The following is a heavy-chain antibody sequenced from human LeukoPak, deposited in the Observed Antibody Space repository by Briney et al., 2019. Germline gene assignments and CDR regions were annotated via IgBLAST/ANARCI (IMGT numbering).Heavy chain of an antibody. V-gene: IGHV3-23*01. D-gene: IGHD3-16*01. Sequence: GGSLRLSCAASGFTLSSYWMLWVRQVPGKGLEWVSVISGSGGSTYYADSVKGRFTISRDNSKNTLYLQMNSLKADDTAVYYCAKGGGGVLASWGQGTLVTVSS. CDR3: AKGGGGVLAS. CDR2: ISGSGGST. J-gene: IGHJ4*02. CDR1: GFTLSSYW.